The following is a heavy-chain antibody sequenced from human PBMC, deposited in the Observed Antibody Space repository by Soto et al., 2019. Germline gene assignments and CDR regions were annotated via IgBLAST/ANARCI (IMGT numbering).Heavy chain of an antibody. CDR3: ARGSQYSSSSRHNWFDP. D-gene: IGHD6-6*01. V-gene: IGHV1-69*02. J-gene: IGHJ5*02. Sequence: QVQLVHSGAEVKKPGSSVKVSCKASGGTFSSYTISWVRQAPGQGLEWMGRIIPILGIANYAQKFQGRVTITADKSTSTAYMELSTVRSEDTAVYYCARGSQYSSSSRHNWFDPWGQGTLVTVSS. CDR1: GGTFSSYT. CDR2: IIPILGIA.